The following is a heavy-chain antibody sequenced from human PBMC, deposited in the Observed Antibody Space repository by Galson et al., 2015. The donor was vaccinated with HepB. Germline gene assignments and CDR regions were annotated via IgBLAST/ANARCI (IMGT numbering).Heavy chain of an antibody. V-gene: IGHV3-23*01. Sequence: SLRLSCAASGFSFKIYDMSWVRQAPGKGLEWVSSISGSGVTTYYGDSVKGRFTISRDNSKNTLYLQMNSLRVEDTAIYYCAKDSYRGERPGDYWGQGTLVSVSS. J-gene: IGHJ4*02. CDR2: ISGSGVTT. CDR1: GFSFKIYD. CDR3: AKDSYRGERPGDY. D-gene: IGHD1-26*01.